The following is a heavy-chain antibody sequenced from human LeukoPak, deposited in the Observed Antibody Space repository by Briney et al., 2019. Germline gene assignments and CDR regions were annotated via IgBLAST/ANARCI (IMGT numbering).Heavy chain of an antibody. V-gene: IGHV3-21*01. CDR1: GFTFSSYS. D-gene: IGHD6-19*01. Sequence: GGSLRLSCAASGFTFSSYSMNWVRQAPGKGLEWVSSISSSSSYIYYADSVKGRLTISRDNAKNSLYLQMNSLRAEDTAVYYCARGLSSGWHRYYFDYWGQGTLVTVSS. J-gene: IGHJ4*02. CDR2: ISSSSSYI. CDR3: ARGLSSGWHRYYFDY.